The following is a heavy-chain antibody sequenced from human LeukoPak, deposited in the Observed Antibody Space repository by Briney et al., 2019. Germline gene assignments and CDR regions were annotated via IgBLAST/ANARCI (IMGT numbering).Heavy chain of an antibody. CDR3: AKGSGYFDY. Sequence: GRSLRLSCAASGFTFDDYVMNWVRQVPGKGLEWVSDISWISRSIGYADSVKGRFTISRDNAKNSLYLQMNSLRAEGTALYYCAKGSGYFDYWGQGALVTVSS. CDR1: GFTFDDYV. V-gene: IGHV3-9*01. CDR2: ISWISRSI. J-gene: IGHJ4*02.